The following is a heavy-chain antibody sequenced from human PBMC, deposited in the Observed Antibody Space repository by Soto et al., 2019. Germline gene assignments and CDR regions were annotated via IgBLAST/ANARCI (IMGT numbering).Heavy chain of an antibody. CDR3: AAATTWNFHFHY. J-gene: IGHJ4*02. CDR2: IWYDGSNK. D-gene: IGHD1-7*01. V-gene: IGHV3-33*01. CDR1: GFTISTHG. Sequence: QVQLVESGGGVVQPGTSLRLSCAASGFTISTHGMHWVRQAPGKGLEWVANIWYDGSNKFYADSVKGRFTISKDNSKNTLYVQMNSLRAEDTAVYYCAAATTWNFHFHYWGQGTQVTVFS.